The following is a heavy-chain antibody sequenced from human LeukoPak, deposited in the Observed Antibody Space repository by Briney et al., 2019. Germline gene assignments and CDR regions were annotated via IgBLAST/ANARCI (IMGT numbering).Heavy chain of an antibody. J-gene: IGHJ5*02. CDR3: ARGQDIVVVPAASLTFDP. D-gene: IGHD2-2*01. CDR2: ISAKNGDT. CDR1: GYIFSNYG. Sequence: GASVKVSCKASGYIFSNYGISWVRQAPGQGLEWMGWISAKNGDTNYIQKFRGRVTMTTDTSTSTAYMELWSLRSEDTAVYYCARGQDIVVVPAASLTFDPWGKGTLVTVSS. V-gene: IGHV1-18*01.